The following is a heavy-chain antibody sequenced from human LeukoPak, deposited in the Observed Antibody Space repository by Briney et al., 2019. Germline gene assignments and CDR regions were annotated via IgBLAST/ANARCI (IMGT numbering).Heavy chain of an antibody. V-gene: IGHV1-2*02. J-gene: IGHJ6*03. D-gene: IGHD3-9*01. CDR1: GYTFTGYY. CDR3: ARQLLRYFDWLPHYYYMDV. CDR2: INPNSGGT. Sequence: GASVKVSCKASGYTFTGYYMHWVRQAPGQGLEWMGWINPNSGGTNYAQKFQGRVTMTRDTSISTAYMELSRLRSDDTAVYYCARQLLRYFDWLPHYYYMDVWGKGTTVTVSS.